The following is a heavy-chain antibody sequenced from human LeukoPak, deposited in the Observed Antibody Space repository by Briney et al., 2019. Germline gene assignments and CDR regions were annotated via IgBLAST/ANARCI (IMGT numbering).Heavy chain of an antibody. D-gene: IGHD6-13*01. V-gene: IGHV5-51*01. CDR1: GYSFTSYW. CDR3: ARRIAGSGSDY. J-gene: IGHJ4*02. Sequence: GESLKISCKASGYSFTSYWIAWVRQKPGKGLEWMGMIYNGDPDTRYSPSFQGQVTITADKSISTAYLQWNNLKASDTAMYYCARRIAGSGSDYWGQGTLVTVSS. CDR2: IYNGDPDT.